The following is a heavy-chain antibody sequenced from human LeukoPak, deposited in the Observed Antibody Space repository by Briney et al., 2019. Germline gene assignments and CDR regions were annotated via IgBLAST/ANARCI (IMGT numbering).Heavy chain of an antibody. CDR2: GGST. CDR3: ARGHSSGWFYFDS. D-gene: IGHD6-19*01. Sequence: RGSRSLSCAASGFTFSNYAMSWVRQAPGRGLEWVSGGGSTYYADSVKGRFTISRDNSRNTLYLQMNSLRAEDTAVYYCARGHSSGWFYFDSWGQGPLVAVTA. V-gene: IGHV3-23*01. J-gene: IGHJ4*02. CDR1: GFTFSNYA.